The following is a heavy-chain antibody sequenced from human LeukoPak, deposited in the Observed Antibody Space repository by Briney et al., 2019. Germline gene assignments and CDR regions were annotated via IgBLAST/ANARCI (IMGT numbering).Heavy chain of an antibody. Sequence: GGSLRLSCAASGFTFSSYSMNWVRQAPGKGLEWVSFVSIGGNYIYYADSVKGRFTVSRDDAKNSLYLQMNSLTAEDTADYYCARNKINTATTGWYFDLWGRGTLVTVSS. V-gene: IGHV3-21*01. CDR1: GFTFSSYS. CDR2: VSIGGNYI. CDR3: ARNKINTATTGWYFDL. D-gene: IGHD4-17*01. J-gene: IGHJ2*01.